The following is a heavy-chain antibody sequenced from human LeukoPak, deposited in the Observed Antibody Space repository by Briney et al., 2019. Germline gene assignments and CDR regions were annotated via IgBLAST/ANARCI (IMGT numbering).Heavy chain of an antibody. CDR2: ISSGSRYI. J-gene: IGHJ4*02. Sequence: GGSLRLSCAASGFTFRSYTMNWVRQAPGKGLQWVSSISSGSRYIFYADSLKGRFTISRDNAKNSLYLQMTSLRAEDTAVYYCARDHGTVAGRWVTDSDYWGQGTLVTVSS. CDR1: GFTFRSYT. D-gene: IGHD6-19*01. CDR3: ARDHGTVAGRWVTDSDY. V-gene: IGHV3-21*01.